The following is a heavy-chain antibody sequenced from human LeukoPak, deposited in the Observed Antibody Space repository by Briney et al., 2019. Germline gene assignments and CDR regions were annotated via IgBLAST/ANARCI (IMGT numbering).Heavy chain of an antibody. CDR3: AREISSGSYAKTFDY. CDR1: GYTFTGYY. D-gene: IGHD1-26*01. J-gene: IGHJ4*02. V-gene: IGHV1-2*02. CDR2: INPNSGGT. Sequence: ASVKVSCKASGYTFTGYYMHWVRQAPGQGLEWMGWINPNSGGTNYAQKFQGRVTMTRDTSISTAYMELSRLRSDDTAVYYCAREISSGSYAKTFDYWGQGTLVTVSS.